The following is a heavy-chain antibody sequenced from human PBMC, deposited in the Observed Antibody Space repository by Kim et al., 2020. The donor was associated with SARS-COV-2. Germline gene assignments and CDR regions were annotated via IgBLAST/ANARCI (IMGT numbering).Heavy chain of an antibody. CDR3: ARDPSGSGLNFDH. D-gene: IGHD2-15*01. V-gene: IGHV3-48*02. J-gene: IGHJ4*02. CDR1: GFTFRTYG. Sequence: GGSLRLSCAASGFTFRTYGMNWVRQAPGKGLEWISYIDNHNMYYADSVKGRFTISRDDAQNSLYLQMNSLRDEDTSVYYCARDPSGSGLNFDHWGQGILVTVSS. CDR2: IDNHNM.